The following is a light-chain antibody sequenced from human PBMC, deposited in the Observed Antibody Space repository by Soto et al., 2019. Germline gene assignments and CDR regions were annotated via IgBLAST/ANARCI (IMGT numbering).Light chain of an antibody. V-gene: IGLV1-40*01. Sequence: QSVLTQPPSVSGAPGQRVTISCTGNSSNIGAGHDVHWYQQLPGTAPKLLIYGNSNRPSGVPDRFSGSKSGTSASLAITGLQAEDEADYYCQSYDSSLSEWVFGGGTKLTVL. CDR3: QSYDSSLSEWV. J-gene: IGLJ2*01. CDR2: GNS. CDR1: SSNIGAGHD.